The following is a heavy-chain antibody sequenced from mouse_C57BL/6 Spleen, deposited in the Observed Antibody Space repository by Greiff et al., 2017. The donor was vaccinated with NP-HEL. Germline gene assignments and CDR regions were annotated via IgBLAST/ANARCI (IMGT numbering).Heavy chain of an antibody. D-gene: IGHD2-4*01. CDR1: GYTFTSYW. Sequence: QVQLKQPGAELVMPGASVKLSCKASGYTFTSYWMHWVKQRPGQGLEWIGEIDPSDSYTNYNQKFKGKSTLTVDKSSSTAYMQLSSLTSEDSAVYYCARWGDYDERFAYWGQGTLVTVSA. CDR2: IDPSDSYT. J-gene: IGHJ3*01. V-gene: IGHV1-69*01. CDR3: ARWGDYDERFAY.